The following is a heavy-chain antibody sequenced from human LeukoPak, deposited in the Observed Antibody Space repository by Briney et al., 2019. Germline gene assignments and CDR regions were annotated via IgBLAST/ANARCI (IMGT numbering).Heavy chain of an antibody. V-gene: IGHV3-33*01. CDR1: GFTFSTYG. J-gene: IGHJ4*02. CDR3: ARGGTYYYDSSGPFLDY. D-gene: IGHD3-22*01. Sequence: AGGSLRLSCAASGFTFSTYGMHWVRQAPGKGLEWVAVIWYDGSDKYYADSVKGRFTISRDNSKNTLYLQMNSLRAEDTAVYYCARGGTYYYDSSGPFLDYWGQGTLVTVSS. CDR2: IWYDGSDK.